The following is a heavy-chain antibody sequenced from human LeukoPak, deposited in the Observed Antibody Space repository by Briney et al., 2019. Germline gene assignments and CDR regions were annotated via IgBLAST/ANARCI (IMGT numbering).Heavy chain of an antibody. V-gene: IGHV4-59*01. CDR1: GGSISTYY. CDR3: ARGANRLDY. Sequence: PSETLSLTCTVSGGSISTYYWSWIRQTPGKGLEWSGFIYYSGSTNYNPSLKSRVTMSVDTSKSQFSLKLTSVTAADTALYYCARGANRLDYWGQRTRVTVSS. D-gene: IGHD1-14*01. CDR2: IYYSGST. J-gene: IGHJ4*02.